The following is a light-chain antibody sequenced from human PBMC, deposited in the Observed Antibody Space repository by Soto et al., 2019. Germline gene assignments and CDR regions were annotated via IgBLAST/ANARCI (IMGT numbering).Light chain of an antibody. CDR1: QSVSSN. V-gene: IGKV3-15*01. CDR3: QQRSNWPIT. Sequence: ETVMTQSPATLPVSPGERATLSCRASQSVSSNVAWYQQKPGRAPRLLIYGASTRATGIPARFSGSGSGTEFTLTISSLQSEDFAVYYCQQRSNWPITFGQGTRLEIK. J-gene: IGKJ5*01. CDR2: GAS.